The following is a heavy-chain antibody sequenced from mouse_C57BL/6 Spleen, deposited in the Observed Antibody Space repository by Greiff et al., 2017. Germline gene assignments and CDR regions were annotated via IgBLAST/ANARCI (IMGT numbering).Heavy chain of an antibody. V-gene: IGHV1-80*01. CDR3: ARPFYYGSSDEAMDY. J-gene: IGHJ4*01. CDR2: IYPGDGDT. D-gene: IGHD1-1*01. Sequence: QVQLQQSGAELVKPGASVKISCKASGYAFSSYWMNWVKQRPGKGLEWIGQIYPGDGDTNYNGKFKGKATLTAVKSSSTAYMQLSSLTSEDSAVYYCARPFYYGSSDEAMDYWGQGTSVTVSA. CDR1: GYAFSSYW.